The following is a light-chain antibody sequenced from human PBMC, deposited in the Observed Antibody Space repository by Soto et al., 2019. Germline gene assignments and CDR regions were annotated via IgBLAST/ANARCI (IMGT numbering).Light chain of an antibody. Sequence: TLSVSPGERATLSCRASQSVSSNLAWYQQKPGQAPRLLIYGASTRATGVPARFSGSGSGTEFTVCLSRRQSQSFRLYYFQEYVNSPPTYTFSHGPKLDI. V-gene: IGKV3-15*01. CDR2: GAS. J-gene: IGKJ2*01. CDR1: QSVSSN. CDR3: QEYVNSPPTYT.